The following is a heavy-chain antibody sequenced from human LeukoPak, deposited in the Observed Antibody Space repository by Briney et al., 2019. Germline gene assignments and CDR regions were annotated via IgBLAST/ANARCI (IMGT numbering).Heavy chain of an antibody. CDR1: GFTFSDYY. J-gene: IGHJ4*02. D-gene: IGHD1-26*01. CDR3: AREADSGSYLGD. CDR2: IKSSSTTT. Sequence: GGSLRLSCAASGFTFSDYYMSWIRQAPGKGLEWVSYIKSSSTTTYYADSVKGRFTISRDNAKNSLYLQMNSLRAEDTAVYYCAREADSGSYLGDWGQGTLVTVSS. V-gene: IGHV3-11*04.